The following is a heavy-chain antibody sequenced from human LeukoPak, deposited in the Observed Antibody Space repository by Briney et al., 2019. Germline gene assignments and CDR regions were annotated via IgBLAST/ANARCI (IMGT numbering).Heavy chain of an antibody. D-gene: IGHD6-13*01. CDR3: ARKGGGQLVNTRRWFDP. J-gene: IGHJ5*02. Sequence: SETLSLTCAVYGGSFSGYYWSWIRQPPGKGLEWIGEINHSGGTNYNPSLKSRVTIPVDTSKNQFSLKLSSVTAADTAIYYCARKGGGQLVNTRRWFDPWGQGTLVTVSS. CDR1: GGSFSGYY. V-gene: IGHV4-34*01. CDR2: INHSGGT.